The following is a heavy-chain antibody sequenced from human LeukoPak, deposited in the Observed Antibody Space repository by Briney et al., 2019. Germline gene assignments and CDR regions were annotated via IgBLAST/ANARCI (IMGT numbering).Heavy chain of an antibody. D-gene: IGHD1-26*01. CDR1: GYSFSSHD. CDR2: MNPKSGNT. Sequence: ASVKVSCKASGYSFSSHDINWVRQAPGQGLEWMGWMNPKSGNTDHAQKFQGRVTMSRNTSISVAYLELSSLRSEDTAVYYCARLGGSYHYYYYMDVWGKGTTVTVSS. CDR3: ARLGGSYHYYYYMDV. V-gene: IGHV1-8*01. J-gene: IGHJ6*03.